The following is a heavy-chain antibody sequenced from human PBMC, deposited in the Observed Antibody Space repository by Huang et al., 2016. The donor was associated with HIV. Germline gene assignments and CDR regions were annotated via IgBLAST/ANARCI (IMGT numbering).Heavy chain of an antibody. V-gene: IGHV1-18*01. CDR3: ARGGGIQLWLLGYYYMDV. J-gene: IGHJ6*03. CDR1: GYTFSSFG. CDR2: VSVYNGNT. D-gene: IGHD5-18*01. Sequence: QVQLVQSGAEVKKPGASVKVSCKASGYTFSSFGISWVRQAPGQGLEWGGWVSVYNGNTKFAQQFQGRLTMTTDTSTSTAYMELRSLGSDDTAVYYCARGGGIQLWLLGYYYMDVWGNGTTVTVSS.